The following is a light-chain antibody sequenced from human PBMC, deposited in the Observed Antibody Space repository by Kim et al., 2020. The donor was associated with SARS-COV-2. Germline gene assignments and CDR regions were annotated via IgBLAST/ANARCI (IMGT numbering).Light chain of an antibody. CDR1: QSVGDF. V-gene: IGKV3-11*01. CDR2: DAS. J-gene: IGKJ5*01. Sequence: SLSPGEGATPSCRASQSVGDFLAWYQQRPGQAPRLLIYDASKRATGIPTRFSGSGSGTDFTLTVSTLEPEDFALYYCQRSSWPITFGQGTRLEIK. CDR3: QRSSWPIT.